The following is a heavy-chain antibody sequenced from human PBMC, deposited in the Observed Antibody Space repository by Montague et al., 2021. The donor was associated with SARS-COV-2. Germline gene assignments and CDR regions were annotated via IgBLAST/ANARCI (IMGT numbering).Heavy chain of an antibody. CDR2: ISFSGSS. V-gene: IGHV4-39*07. CDR3: VAERLVVYFFDF. Sequence: SETLSLTCTVAGGSISSSSYYWGWIRQPPGKGLEWIGSISFSGSSFYNPSLKSRVTISVDTSKNQFSLKLSSVTAADTAVYYCVAERLVVYFFDFWGQGTLVTVSS. CDR1: GGSISSSSYY. D-gene: IGHD6-19*01. J-gene: IGHJ4*02.